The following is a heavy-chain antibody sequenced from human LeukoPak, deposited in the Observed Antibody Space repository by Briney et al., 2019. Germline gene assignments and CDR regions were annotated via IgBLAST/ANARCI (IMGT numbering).Heavy chain of an antibody. CDR3: ARDALLDY. V-gene: IGHV1-3*01. J-gene: IGHJ4*02. CDR2: INAGNGNT. Sequence: WASVKVSCKASGYTFTSYAMHWVRQAPGQRLEWMGWINAGNGNTKYSQKFQGRVTITRDTSTSTAYMELRSLRSDDTAVYYCARDALLDYWGQGTLVTVSS. D-gene: IGHD5/OR15-5a*01. CDR1: GYTFTSYA.